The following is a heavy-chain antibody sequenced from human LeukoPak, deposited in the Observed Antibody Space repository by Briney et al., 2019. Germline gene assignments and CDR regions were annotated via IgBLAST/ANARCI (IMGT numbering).Heavy chain of an antibody. CDR1: GFTFSSYS. Sequence: GGSLRLSCAASGFTFSSYSMNWVRQAPGKGLEWVSSISSSSSYIYYADSVKGRFTISRDNAKNSLYLQMNSLRAEDTAVYYCANGAFRLYYIDVWGKGTTVTVSS. D-gene: IGHD2-8*01. CDR3: ANGAFRLYYIDV. J-gene: IGHJ6*03. V-gene: IGHV3-21*01. CDR2: ISSSSSYI.